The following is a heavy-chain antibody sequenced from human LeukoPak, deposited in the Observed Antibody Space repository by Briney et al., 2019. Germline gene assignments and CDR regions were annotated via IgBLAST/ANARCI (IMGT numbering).Heavy chain of an antibody. D-gene: IGHD3-16*01. Sequence: GGSLRLSCAASGFIFSDYILDWVRQAPGKGLEWVGRIRRGSNSYTTEYAASVKGRFTISRDDSQNSLYLHMNRLKTEDTAVYHCSRDGEDAYHSAFDVWGQGTMVTVS. CDR2: IRRGSNSYTT. J-gene: IGHJ3*01. CDR3: SRDGEDAYHSAFDV. V-gene: IGHV3-72*01. CDR1: GFIFSDYI.